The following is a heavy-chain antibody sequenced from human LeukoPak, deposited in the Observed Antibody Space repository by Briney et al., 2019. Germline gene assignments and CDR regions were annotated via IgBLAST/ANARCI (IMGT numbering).Heavy chain of an antibody. CDR3: ARTYSSSSESDY. D-gene: IGHD6-6*01. V-gene: IGHV4-59*01. J-gene: IGHJ4*02. Sequence: SETLSLTCTVSGGSISSYYWSWIRQPPGKGLEWIGCIYYSGSTNYNPSLKSRVTISVDTSKNQFSLKLSSVTAADTAVYYCARTYSSSSESDYWGQGTLVTVSS. CDR2: IYYSGST. CDR1: GGSISSYY.